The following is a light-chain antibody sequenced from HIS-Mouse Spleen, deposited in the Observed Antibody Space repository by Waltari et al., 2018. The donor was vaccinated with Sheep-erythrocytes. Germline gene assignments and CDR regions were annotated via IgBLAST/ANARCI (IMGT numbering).Light chain of an antibody. V-gene: IGLV1-47*01. CDR3: AAWDDSLSGNWV. Sequence: QSVLTQPPSASGTPGQRVTISCSGSSSNLGSNSVYWYQQLPGTAPKLLIYRNNQRPSGVPDRFSGSKSGTSASLAISGLRSEDEADYYCAAWDDSLSGNWVFGGGTKLTVL. J-gene: IGLJ3*02. CDR2: RNN. CDR1: SSNLGSNS.